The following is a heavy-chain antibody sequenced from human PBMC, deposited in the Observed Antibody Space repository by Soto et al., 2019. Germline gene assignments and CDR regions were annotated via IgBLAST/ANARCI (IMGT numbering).Heavy chain of an antibody. CDR3: ARELRDSSGWYRDYYYYGMDV. Sequence: SVKVSCKASGGTFSSYTISWVRQAPGQGLEWMVRIFSILGIANYAQKFQGRVTITADKSTSTAYMELSSLRSEDTAVYYFARELRDSSGWYRDYYYYGMDVWGQGTTVTVSS. CDR2: IFSILGIA. J-gene: IGHJ6*02. CDR1: GGTFSSYT. V-gene: IGHV1-69*04. D-gene: IGHD6-19*01.